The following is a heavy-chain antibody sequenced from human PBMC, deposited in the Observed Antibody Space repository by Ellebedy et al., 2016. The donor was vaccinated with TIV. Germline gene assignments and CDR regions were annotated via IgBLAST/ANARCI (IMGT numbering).Heavy chain of an antibody. D-gene: IGHD2-8*02. CDR1: GYPFITYS. J-gene: IGHJ5*02. V-gene: IGHV1-3*01. CDR2: ITPGNGNT. Sequence: AASVKVSCKASGYPFITYSIHWLRQAPGQRLEWMGWITPGNGNTKYSQKSQGRVTITRDTSASTVYMELSSLRSEDTALYFCARVRGHCSGGSCSWNWIDPWGQGILVTVSS. CDR3: ARVRGHCSGGSCSWNWIDP.